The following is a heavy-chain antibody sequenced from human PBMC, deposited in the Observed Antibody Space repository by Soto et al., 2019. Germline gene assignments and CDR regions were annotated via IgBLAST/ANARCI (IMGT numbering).Heavy chain of an antibody. D-gene: IGHD3-10*01. CDR2: TSGSGDTT. CDR1: GFTFSNYG. J-gene: IGHJ4*02. V-gene: IGHV3-23*01. CDR3: AKDLGYDGSGIEI. Sequence: EVQLLESGGGLLQPGGSLRLSCAVSGFTFSNYGMSWVRQAPGKGLEWVAATSGSGDTTYYADSVKGRFTISRDNSQNTLYVQINSLRGDDTAVYYCAKDLGYDGSGIEIWGQGTLVTVS.